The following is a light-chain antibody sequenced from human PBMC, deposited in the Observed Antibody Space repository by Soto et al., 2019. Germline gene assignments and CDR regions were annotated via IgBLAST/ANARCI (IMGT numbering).Light chain of an antibody. CDR2: GAS. J-gene: IGKJ2*01. CDR1: QSVSSSY. Sequence: EIVLTQSPGTLSLSPGKRATLSCRASQSVSSSYLAWYQQKPGQAPRLLIYGASSRATGIPDRFSGSGSGTDFTLTISRLEPEDLAVYYCQQYGSSPNTFGQGTKLEIK. V-gene: IGKV3-20*01. CDR3: QQYGSSPNT.